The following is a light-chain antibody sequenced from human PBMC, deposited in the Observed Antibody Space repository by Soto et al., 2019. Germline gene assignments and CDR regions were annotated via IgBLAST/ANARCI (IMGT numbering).Light chain of an antibody. V-gene: IGKV1-9*01. Sequence: IQLTQSPSSLSASVGDRVTITCRASQGIINYLAWYQQKPGKAPKLLIYGSSTLQSGVQSRFGGSGSGTAFTLTVSSLQPEDFATYYCQQLFMYPPTFGPGTKVDIK. J-gene: IGKJ3*01. CDR2: GSS. CDR3: QQLFMYPPT. CDR1: QGIINY.